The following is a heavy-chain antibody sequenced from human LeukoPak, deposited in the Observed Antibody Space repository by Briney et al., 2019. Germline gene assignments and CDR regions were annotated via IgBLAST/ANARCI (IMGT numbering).Heavy chain of an antibody. J-gene: IGHJ4*02. V-gene: IGHV3-48*03. D-gene: IGHD4-23*01. Sequence: GGSLRLSCAASGFTFSNYEMNWVRQAPGKGLEWISHISNFGDIIHYADSVEGRFTISRDNSKNTLYLQMNSLRAEDTAVYYCANLLRWEPYWGQGTLVTVSS. CDR1: GFTFSNYE. CDR2: ISNFGDII. CDR3: ANLLRWEPY.